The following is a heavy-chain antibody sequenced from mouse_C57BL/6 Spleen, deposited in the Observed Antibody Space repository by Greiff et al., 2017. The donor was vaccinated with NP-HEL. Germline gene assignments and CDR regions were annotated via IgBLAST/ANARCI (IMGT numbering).Heavy chain of an antibody. CDR1: GYTFTSYW. V-gene: IGHV1-7*01. J-gene: IGHJ4*01. Sequence: VQLQESGAELAKPGASVKLSCKASGYTFTSYWMHWVKQRPGQGLEWIGYINPSSGYTKYNQKFKDKATLTADKSSSTAYRQLSSLTYEDSAVYYCVRDYYGNYYAMDYWGQGTSVTVSS. D-gene: IGHD2-1*01. CDR3: VRDYYGNYYAMDY. CDR2: INPSSGYT.